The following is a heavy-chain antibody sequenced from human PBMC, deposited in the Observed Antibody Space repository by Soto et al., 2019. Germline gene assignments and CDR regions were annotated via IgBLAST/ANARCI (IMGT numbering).Heavy chain of an antibody. CDR3: SLTGRGGS. Sequence: ASVKVSCKASGYTFTGRFMHWVRQAPGQGLEWLGWVNPKSGDTTYAPKFKDRVSLTRDTSTDTAFLDLRDLKEDDTAIYYCSLTGRGGSWAQGTPVPVSS. V-gene: IGHV1-2*02. CDR2: VNPKSGDT. D-gene: IGHD3-16*01. CDR1: GYTFTGRF. J-gene: IGHJ5*02.